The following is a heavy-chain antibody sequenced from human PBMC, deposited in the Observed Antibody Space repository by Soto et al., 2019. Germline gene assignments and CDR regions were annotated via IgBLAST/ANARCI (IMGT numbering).Heavy chain of an antibody. CDR3: ARTTNSGLLGC. CDR2: INGTGNST. CDR1: GFTFSSYG. V-gene: IGHV3-48*01. Sequence: GGSLRLSCAASGFTFSSYGMSWVRQAPGKGLEWVAYINGTGNSTYYAGSVKGRFTISRDNAKNSLYLQMNSLRAEDRAMYYWARTTNSGLLGCWGQGTLVTVSS. D-gene: IGHD2-8*01. J-gene: IGHJ4*02.